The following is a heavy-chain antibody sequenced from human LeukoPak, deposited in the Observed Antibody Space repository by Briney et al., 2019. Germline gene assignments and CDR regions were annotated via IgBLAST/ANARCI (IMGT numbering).Heavy chain of an antibody. Sequence: GGSLRLSCAASGFTFSSYSMNWVRQAPGKGLEWVSYISSSSSTIYYADSVKGRFTISRDNAKNSLYLQMNSLRAEDTALYYCAILSFYYYVSSFSYYMDVGGKGPRVTVP. V-gene: IGHV3-48*01. D-gene: IGHD3-10*02. CDR2: ISSSSSTI. CDR1: GFTFSSYS. CDR3: AILSFYYYVSSFSYYMDV. J-gene: IGHJ6*03.